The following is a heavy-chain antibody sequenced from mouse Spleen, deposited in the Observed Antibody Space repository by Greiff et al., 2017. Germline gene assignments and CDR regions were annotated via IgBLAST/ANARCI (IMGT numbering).Heavy chain of an antibody. CDR1: GYTFTTYG. D-gene: IGHD2-4*01. J-gene: IGHJ3*01. CDR3: ALYYDYDVGSWFAY. Sequence: QVQLKQSGAELARPGASVKLSCKASGYTFTTYGISWVKQRTGQGLEWIGEIYPRSGNSYYIEQFKDKATLTADKSSSTAYMELRSLTSEDSAVYFCALYYDYDVGSWFAYWGQGTLVTVSA. V-gene: IGHV1-81*01. CDR2: IYPRSGNS.